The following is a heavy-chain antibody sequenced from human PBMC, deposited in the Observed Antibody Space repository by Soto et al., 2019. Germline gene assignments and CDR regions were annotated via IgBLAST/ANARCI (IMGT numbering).Heavy chain of an antibody. CDR3: AKRRAISNKLFFDH. V-gene: IGHV2-5*01. CDR1: GFSINTGGVC. CDR2: LYWNDDE. D-gene: IGHD4-4*01. Sequence: QITLRESGPTLVKPTQTLTLICTLSGFSINTGGVCVGWNRQPPGKAPEGLALLYWNDDERYSQSLRYRLSVSKDASETRVVLTMTHLDPTDTGTYYCAKRRAISNKLFFDHWGQGALVTVSS. J-gene: IGHJ4*02.